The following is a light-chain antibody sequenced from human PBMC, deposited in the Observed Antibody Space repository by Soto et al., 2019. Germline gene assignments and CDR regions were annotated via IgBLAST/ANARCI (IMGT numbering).Light chain of an antibody. J-gene: IGKJ5*01. CDR3: QQYSGYPIT. CDR1: QSLSTW. CDR2: KAS. Sequence: DIQMTQSPSTLSASVGDRVTITCRASQSLSTWVAWYQQKPGKAPKLLIYKASSLESWVPSRFSGSGSGTEFTLTISSLQPDDFATYYCQQYSGYPITFGQGTRLEIK. V-gene: IGKV1-5*03.